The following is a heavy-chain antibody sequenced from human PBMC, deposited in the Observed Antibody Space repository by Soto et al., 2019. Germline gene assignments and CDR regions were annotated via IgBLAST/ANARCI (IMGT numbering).Heavy chain of an antibody. D-gene: IGHD2-2*01. V-gene: IGHV2-5*02. J-gene: IGHJ5*02. CDR1: GFSLSTSGVG. Sequence: QITLKESGPTLVKPTQTLTLTCTFSGFSLSTSGVGVGWIRQPPGKALEWLALIYWDDDKRYSPSLKSRLTINQDTSKNMVVLTMTNMDHVETATYYCAPRGYCSSTSCSPRYNWFDPWGQGTLVTVSS. CDR2: IYWDDDK. CDR3: APRGYCSSTSCSPRYNWFDP.